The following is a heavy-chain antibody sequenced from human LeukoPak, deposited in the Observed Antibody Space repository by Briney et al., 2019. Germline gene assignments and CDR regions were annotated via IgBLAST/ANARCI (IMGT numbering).Heavy chain of an antibody. CDR3: AKDHGYYDILTGSDAWFDP. D-gene: IGHD3-9*01. V-gene: IGHV3-23*01. CDR1: GFTFSSYA. J-gene: IGHJ5*02. CDR2: ISGSGGST. Sequence: PGGSLRLSCAASGFTFSSYAMSWVRQAPGKGLEWVSAISGSGGSTYYADSVKGWFTISRDNSKNTLYLQMNSLRAEDTAVYYCAKDHGYYDILTGSDAWFDPWGQGTLVTVSS.